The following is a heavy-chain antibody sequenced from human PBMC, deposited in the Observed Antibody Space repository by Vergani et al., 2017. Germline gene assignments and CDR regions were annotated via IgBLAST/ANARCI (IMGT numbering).Heavy chain of an antibody. V-gene: IGHV3-23*01. D-gene: IGHD3-22*01. CDR1: GFTFSSYA. CDR3: AKGAGFGSGSNWFDP. J-gene: IGHJ5*02. Sequence: EVQLLESGGGLVQPGGSLRLSCAASGFTFSSYAMSWVRQAPGKGLEWVSAISGSGGSTYYADSVKGRFPISIDNSKNTLYLQMNSLRAEDTAVYYCAKGAGFGSGSNWFDPWGQGTLVTVSS. CDR2: ISGSGGST.